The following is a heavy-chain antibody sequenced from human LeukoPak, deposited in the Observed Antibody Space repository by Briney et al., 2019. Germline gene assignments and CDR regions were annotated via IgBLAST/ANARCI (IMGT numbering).Heavy chain of an antibody. Sequence: GGSLRLSCAASGFTFSSYWMSWVRQAPGKGLEWVANIKQDGSEKSYVASVKGRFAISRDNAKNSLYLQMNSLRAEDTAVYFCARDMIGYCTSSSCFGGLCDYWGQGTLVTVSS. CDR2: IKQDGSEK. D-gene: IGHD2-2*01. J-gene: IGHJ4*02. V-gene: IGHV3-7*01. CDR1: GFTFSSYW. CDR3: ARDMIGYCTSSSCFGGLCDY.